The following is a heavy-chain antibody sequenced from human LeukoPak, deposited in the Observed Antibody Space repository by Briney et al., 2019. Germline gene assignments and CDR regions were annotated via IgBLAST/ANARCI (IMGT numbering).Heavy chain of an antibody. CDR1: GGSISSYY. CDR3: ARDHADYGDYPPLDYYYGMDV. D-gene: IGHD4-17*01. Sequence: SETLSLTCTVSGGSISSYYWSWIRQPAGKGLEWIGRINTSGSTNYNPSLKSRVTMSVDTSKNQFSLKLSSVTAADTAVYYCARDHADYGDYPPLDYYYGMDVWGQGTTATVSS. J-gene: IGHJ6*02. CDR2: INTSGST. V-gene: IGHV4-4*07.